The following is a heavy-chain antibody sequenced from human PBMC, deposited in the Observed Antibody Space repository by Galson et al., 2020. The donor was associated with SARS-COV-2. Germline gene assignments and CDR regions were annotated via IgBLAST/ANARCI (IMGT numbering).Heavy chain of an antibody. CDR3: ARNTMWFGESLPLVVTPDDAFDI. D-gene: IGHD3-10*01. J-gene: IGHJ3*02. CDR1: GGSISSGGYS. Sequence: ASETLSLTCAVSGGSISSGGYSWSWIRQPPGKGLEWIGYIYHSGSTYYNPSLKSRVTISVDRSKNQFSLKLSSVTAADTAVYYCARNTMWFGESLPLVVTPDDAFDIWGQGTMVTVSS. CDR2: IYHSGST. V-gene: IGHV4-30-2*01.